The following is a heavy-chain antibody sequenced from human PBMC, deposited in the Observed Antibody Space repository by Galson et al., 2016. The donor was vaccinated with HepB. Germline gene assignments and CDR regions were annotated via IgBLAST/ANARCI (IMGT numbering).Heavy chain of an antibody. V-gene: IGHV3-13*01. Sequence: SLRLSCAASGFTFSSYDMHWLRQGTGKGLEWLSAVGVAGDTHYPGSVWGPFTISRENAKNSLYLRMNSLSAGDTAVYFCARAPEGAYFFDYWGQGTLVTVSS. D-gene: IGHD4/OR15-4a*01. CDR1: GFTFSSYD. J-gene: IGHJ4*02. CDR2: VGVAGDT. CDR3: ARAPEGAYFFDY.